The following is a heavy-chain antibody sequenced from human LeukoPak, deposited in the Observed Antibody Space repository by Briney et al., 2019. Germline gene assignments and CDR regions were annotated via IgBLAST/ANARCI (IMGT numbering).Heavy chain of an antibody. CDR3: ATVYRGGFDRSVSSLGVFYM. J-gene: IGHJ3*02. CDR1: GYTFTDYY. Sequence: ASVMVSCKASGYTFTDYYINWMRQAPGQGGQWMGWVNPNSGGTNYAQNFEGRVTMTRDTSIRTAYIELSRLRSDDTAVYYCATVYRGGFDRSVSSLGVFYMWGQGTKVTVS. V-gene: IGHV1-2*02. CDR2: VNPNSGGT. D-gene: IGHD3-22*01.